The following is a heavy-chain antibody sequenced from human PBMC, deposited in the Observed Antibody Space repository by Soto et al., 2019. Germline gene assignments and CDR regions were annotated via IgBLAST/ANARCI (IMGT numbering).Heavy chain of an antibody. D-gene: IGHD3-3*01. CDR1: GGTFSSYA. V-gene: IGHV1-69*13. CDR2: IIPIFGTA. CDR3: AREALHYDFWSGPIDY. J-gene: IGHJ4*02. Sequence: ASVKVSCKASGGTFSSYAISWVRQAPGQGLEWMGGIIPIFGTANYAQKFQGRVTITADESTGTAYMELSSLRSEDTAVYYCAREALHYDFWSGPIDYWGQGTLVTVSS.